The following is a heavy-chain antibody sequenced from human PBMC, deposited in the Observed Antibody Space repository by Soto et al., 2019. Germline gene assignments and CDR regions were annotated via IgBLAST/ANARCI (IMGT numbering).Heavy chain of an antibody. J-gene: IGHJ4*02. CDR3: AREYYYDSSGYYYIPFDY. CDR2: ISAYNGNT. CDR1: GYTFTSYG. D-gene: IGHD3-22*01. Sequence: GSVKVSCKASGYTFTSYGISWVRQAPGQGLEWMGWISAYNGNTNYAQKLQGRVTMTTDTSTSTAYMELRSLRSDDTAVYYCAREYYYDSSGYYYIPFDYWGQGTLVTVSS. V-gene: IGHV1-18*01.